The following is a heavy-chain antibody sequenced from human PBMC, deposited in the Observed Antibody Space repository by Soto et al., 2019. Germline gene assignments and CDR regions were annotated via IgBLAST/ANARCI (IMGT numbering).Heavy chain of an antibody. CDR3: AKDPLTRGWFDP. J-gene: IGHJ5*02. CDR2: ISAGGNT. CDR1: GFTFSGNA. Sequence: EVQLLESGGGLVQPGASLRLSCVASGFTFSGNAMTWVRQAPGKGLHWVSGISAGGNTYYADSAKGRFTISRDNSKNTLYLQMNSLRADDTAVYYCAKDPLTRGWFDPWGQGTLVTVSS. V-gene: IGHV3-23*01.